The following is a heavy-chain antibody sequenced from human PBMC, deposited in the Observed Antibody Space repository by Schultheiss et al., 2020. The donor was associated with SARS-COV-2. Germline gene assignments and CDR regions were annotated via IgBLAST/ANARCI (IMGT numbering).Heavy chain of an antibody. CDR3: ARSEEMGRDY. D-gene: IGHD5-24*01. J-gene: IGHJ4*02. Sequence: GGSLRLSCAASGFTFSSYAMSWVRQAPGKGLEWVSSITRSGDDTYYADSVKGRFTISRDNSKNTLYLQMDSLTAEDTAMYYCARSEEMGRDYWGQGTLVTVSS. CDR1: GFTFSSYA. V-gene: IGHV3-23*01. CDR2: ITRSGDDT.